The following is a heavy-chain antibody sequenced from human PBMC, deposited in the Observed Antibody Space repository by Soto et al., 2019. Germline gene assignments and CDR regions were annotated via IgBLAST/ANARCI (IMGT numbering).Heavy chain of an antibody. V-gene: IGHV3-30*18. J-gene: IGHJ6*02. CDR1: GFTFSSYG. CDR2: ISYDGSNK. CDR3: AKDQDDSSGYYFYYYYGMDV. Sequence: QVQLVESGGGVVQPGRPLRLSCAASGFTFSSYGMHWVRQAPGKGLEWVAVISYDGSNKYYADSVKGRFTISRDNSKNTLYLQMNSLRAEDTAVYYCAKDQDDSSGYYFYYYYGMDVWGQGTTVTVSS. D-gene: IGHD3-22*01.